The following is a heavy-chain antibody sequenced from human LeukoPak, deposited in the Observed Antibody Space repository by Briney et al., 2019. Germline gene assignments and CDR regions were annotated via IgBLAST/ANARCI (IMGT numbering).Heavy chain of an antibody. D-gene: IGHD3-9*01. J-gene: IGHJ5*02. Sequence: SETLSLTCTVSGGSISSGGYYWSWIRQPPGKGLEWIGYIYHSGSTYYNPSLKSRVTISVDRSKNQFSLKLSSVTAADTAVYYCARDVLAYYDILTQSNEIYGDWFDPWGQGTLVTVSS. CDR3: ARDVLAYYDILTQSNEIYGDWFDP. CDR2: IYHSGST. CDR1: GGSISSGGYY. V-gene: IGHV4-30-2*01.